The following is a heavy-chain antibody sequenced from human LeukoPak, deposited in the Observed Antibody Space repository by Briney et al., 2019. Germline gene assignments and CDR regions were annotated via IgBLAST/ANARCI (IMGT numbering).Heavy chain of an antibody. CDR3: ARSPSPYSSGWYFDY. D-gene: IGHD6-19*01. V-gene: IGHV6-1*01. J-gene: IGHJ4*02. CDR1: GDSFSINSAA. CDR2: TYQRSKWYN. Sequence: SQTLSLTCAISGDSFSINSAAWNWIRQSPSRGLEWLGRTYQRSKWYNDYAVSVKSRITINPDISENQFSLQLNSVTPEDTAVYYCARSPSPYSSGWYFDYWGQGTLVTVSS.